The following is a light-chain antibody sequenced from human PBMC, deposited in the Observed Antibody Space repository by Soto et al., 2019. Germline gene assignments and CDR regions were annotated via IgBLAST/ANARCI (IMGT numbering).Light chain of an antibody. V-gene: IGKV1D-16*01. CDR3: QQYNIYPLT. CDR1: QDINSY. Sequence: DVQMTQSPSSLSASVGDRVTITCRASQDINSYLAWYQQKPGNAPKSLIYAASSLQTGVPLRFSGSESGTDFTLTINHLQPEDSATYYCQQYNIYPLTFGGGTKVEIK. J-gene: IGKJ4*01. CDR2: AAS.